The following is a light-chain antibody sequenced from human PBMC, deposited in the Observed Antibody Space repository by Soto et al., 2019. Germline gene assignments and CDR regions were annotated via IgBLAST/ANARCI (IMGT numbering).Light chain of an antibody. CDR2: DVT. Sequence: QSALTQSPSASGSPGQSVTISCTGTSSDIGGYNSVSWYQQHPGKAPKVMIYDVTKRPSGVPDRFSGSKSGNTASLTVSALQAEDEADYYCSSYTSSSTVGVFGTGTKLTVL. J-gene: IGLJ1*01. CDR3: SSYTSSSTVGV. V-gene: IGLV2-8*01. CDR1: SSDIGGYNS.